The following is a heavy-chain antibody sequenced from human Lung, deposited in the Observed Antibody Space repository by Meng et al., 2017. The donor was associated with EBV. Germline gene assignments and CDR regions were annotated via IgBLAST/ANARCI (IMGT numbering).Heavy chain of an antibody. CDR3: ASLYGDSSVWYLDL. J-gene: IGHJ2*01. D-gene: IGHD4-17*01. CDR1: GGSISTCNHY. CDR2: IYYSGST. V-gene: IGHV4-31*03. Sequence: HLHEAARGLVKPSQTLVLTCTVSGGSISTCNHYWWLIRQHPGKGLENIGYIYYSGSTYYNPSLKSRVIISVDTSKNQSSLRLNSVTAADTAVYYCASLYGDSSVWYLDLWGRGTLVTVSS.